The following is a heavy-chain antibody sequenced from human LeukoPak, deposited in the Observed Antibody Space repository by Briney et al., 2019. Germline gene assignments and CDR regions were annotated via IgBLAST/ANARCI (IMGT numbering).Heavy chain of an antibody. CDR1: GGSISSYY. Sequence: SETLSLTCTVSGGSISSYYWSWIRQPPGKGLEWIGYIYYSGSTNYNPSLKSRVTISVDTSKNQFSLKLSSVTAADTAVYYCARVGSSGWDNNDYWGQGTLVTVSS. CDR3: ARVGSSGWDNNDY. V-gene: IGHV4-59*01. J-gene: IGHJ4*02. CDR2: IYYSGST. D-gene: IGHD6-19*01.